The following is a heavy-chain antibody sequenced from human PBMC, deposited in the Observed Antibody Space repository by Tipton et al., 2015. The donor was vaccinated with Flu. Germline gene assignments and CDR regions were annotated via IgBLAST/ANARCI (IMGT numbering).Heavy chain of an antibody. D-gene: IGHD1-26*01. Sequence: TLSLTCTVPGDSMSSFYWSWIRQPAGKGLEWIGRIYTSGSTKYNPSLKSRVTMSVDTSKNQFSLRLSSVTAADTAVYYCARLSGSYALDYWGQGTLVTVSS. CDR2: IYTSGST. V-gene: IGHV4-4*07. J-gene: IGHJ4*02. CDR3: ARLSGSYALDY. CDR1: GDSMSSFY.